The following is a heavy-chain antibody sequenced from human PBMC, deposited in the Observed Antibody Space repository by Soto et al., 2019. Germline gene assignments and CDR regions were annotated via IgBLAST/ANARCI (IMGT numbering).Heavy chain of an antibody. CDR1: GYTFTSYA. CDR2: INAGNGNT. J-gene: IGHJ4*02. CDR3: VRDVAAADY. D-gene: IGHD6-13*01. V-gene: IGHV1-3*05. Sequence: QVQLVQSGAEEKKPGASVKVSCKASGYTFTSYAMHWVRQAPGQRLEWMGWINAGNGNTKYSQKFKGRVTITRDTATSTACMEVSSLRSEDTAVYYCVRDVAAADYWGQGTLVTVSS.